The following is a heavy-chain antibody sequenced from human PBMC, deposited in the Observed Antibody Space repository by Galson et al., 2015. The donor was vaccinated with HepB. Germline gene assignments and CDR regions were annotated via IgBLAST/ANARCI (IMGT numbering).Heavy chain of an antibody. D-gene: IGHD3-22*01. J-gene: IGHJ5*02. CDR1: GFTFSSYG. CDR2: IRYDGSNK. CDR3: AKDFRRGSGYYH. V-gene: IGHV3-30*02. Sequence: SLRLSCAASGFTFSSYGMHWVRQAPGKGLEWVAFIRYDGSNKYYADSVKGRFTISRDNSKNTLYLQMNSLRAEDTAVYYCAKDFRRGSGYYHWGQGTLVTVSS.